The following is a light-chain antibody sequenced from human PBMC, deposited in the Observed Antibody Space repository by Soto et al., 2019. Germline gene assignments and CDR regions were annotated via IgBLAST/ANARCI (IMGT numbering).Light chain of an antibody. CDR1: QFISNS. Sequence: EIVMTQSPATLSVSPGERVTLSCRASQFISNSLAWYQQRPGQPPRLLIYGASTRAAGISARFSGSGSGTEFTLTISSLQSEDFAVYYCQQSSNWPRTFGQGSMVDI. J-gene: IGKJ1*01. CDR2: GAS. V-gene: IGKV3-15*01. CDR3: QQSSNWPRT.